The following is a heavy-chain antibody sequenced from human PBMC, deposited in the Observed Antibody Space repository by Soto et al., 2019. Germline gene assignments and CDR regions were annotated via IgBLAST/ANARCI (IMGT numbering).Heavy chain of an antibody. CDR2: IYYNGNI. V-gene: IGHV4-59*01. CDR1: GGSITNYY. CDR3: ARTYCSSTTCYDLFDS. D-gene: IGHD2-2*01. Sequence: QVQLQESGPGLVKPSETLSLTCTVSGGSITNYYWTWIRQPPGKGLEWIGYIYYNGNINYNPSLKSRVTISVDTSKNRFSLKLNSVTAADTAVYYCARTYCSSTTCYDLFDSWGQGTLVTVSS. J-gene: IGHJ4*02.